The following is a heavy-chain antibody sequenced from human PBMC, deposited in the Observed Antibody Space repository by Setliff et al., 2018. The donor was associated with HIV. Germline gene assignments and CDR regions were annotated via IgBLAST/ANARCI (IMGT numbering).Heavy chain of an antibody. D-gene: IGHD6-13*01. CDR1: GFTVSRNY. CDR3: AKGVNLGYSSSVDY. V-gene: IGHV3-53*05. J-gene: IGHJ4*02. Sequence: GGSLRLSCVASGFTVSRNYMSWVRQAPGKGLEWVSVIYSGGSYIYYADSMKGRFTISRDNAKNSLYLQMNSLRAEDMALYYCAKGVNLGYSSSVDYWGQGTLVTVSS. CDR2: IYSGGSYI.